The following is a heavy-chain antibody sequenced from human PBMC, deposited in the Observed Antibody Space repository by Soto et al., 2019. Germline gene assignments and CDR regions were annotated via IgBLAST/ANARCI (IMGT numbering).Heavy chain of an antibody. CDR1: GYSFTNYG. CDR2: ISAYNGNT. D-gene: IGHD6-19*01. CDR3: ARDRGVAPPVAGNTHYYYYMDV. J-gene: IGHJ6*03. V-gene: IGHV1-18*01. Sequence: QDQLEQSGVEVKKPGASVKVSCKASGYSFTNYGITWVRQAPGQGFEWMGWISAYNGNTNYAQKFQGRVTMTTDASTSTAYLELRSLRSDDTAVYYCARDRGVAPPVAGNTHYYYYMDVWGKVTTVSVSS.